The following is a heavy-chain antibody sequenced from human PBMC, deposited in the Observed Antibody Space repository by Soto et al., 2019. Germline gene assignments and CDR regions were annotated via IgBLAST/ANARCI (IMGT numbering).Heavy chain of an antibody. V-gene: IGHV3-7*01. CDR1: GFSFSNYW. J-gene: IGHJ4*02. Sequence: GGSLRLSCAASGFSFSNYWMTWVCQAPGKGLEWVATMNLDGTEKYYVDSVRGRFTMSRDNAKNSLYLQMNSLRAEDTAVYYCARENHAKFDYWGQGSLVTVSS. CDR3: ARENHAKFDY. CDR2: MNLDGTEK.